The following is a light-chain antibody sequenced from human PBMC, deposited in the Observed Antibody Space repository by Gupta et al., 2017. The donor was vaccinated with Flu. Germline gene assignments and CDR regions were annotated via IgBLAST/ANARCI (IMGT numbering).Light chain of an antibody. CDR1: QSISNY. Sequence: EIVLTQSPATLSLSPGERATLSCRASQSISNYLAWYQQKPGQAPRLLIYDASNRATGIPARFSGSGSGTDFTLTISGLEPEDFAVYYCQQRTIWPQITFGQGTRLEIK. CDR2: DAS. CDR3: QQRTIWPQIT. J-gene: IGKJ5*01. V-gene: IGKV3-11*01.